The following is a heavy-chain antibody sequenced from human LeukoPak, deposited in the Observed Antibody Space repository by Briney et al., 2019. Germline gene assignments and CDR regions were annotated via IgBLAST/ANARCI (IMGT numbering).Heavy chain of an antibody. D-gene: IGHD3-10*01. CDR1: GFTFSSYS. CDR2: ISSSSSYI. Sequence: GGSLRLSCAASGFTFSSYSMNWVRQAPGKGLEWVSSISSSSSYIYYADSVKGRFTISRDNAKNSPYLQMNSLRAEDTAVYYCARDRDYYGSGSRNDAFDIWGQGQWSPSLQ. V-gene: IGHV3-21*01. CDR3: ARDRDYYGSGSRNDAFDI. J-gene: IGHJ3*02.